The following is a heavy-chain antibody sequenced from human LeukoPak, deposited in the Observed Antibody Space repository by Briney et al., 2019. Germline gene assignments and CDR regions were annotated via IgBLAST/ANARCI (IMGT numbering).Heavy chain of an antibody. CDR3: ARHDYGGNSGDY. V-gene: IGHV3-21*01. Sequence: GGSLRLSCATSGFTFSDYTMNWVRQAPGKGLEWVSFISASGTSIYYADSVRGRFTISRDNAKNSLYLQMNSLRAEDTAVYYCARHDYGGNSGDYWGQGTLVTVSS. D-gene: IGHD4-23*01. CDR2: ISASGTSI. J-gene: IGHJ4*02. CDR1: GFTFSDYT.